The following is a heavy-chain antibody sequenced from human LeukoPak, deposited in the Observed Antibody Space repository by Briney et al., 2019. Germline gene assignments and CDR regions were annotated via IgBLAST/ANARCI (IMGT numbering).Heavy chain of an antibody. D-gene: IGHD6-13*01. CDR1: GFTFSSYA. Sequence: GGSLRLSCAASGFTFSSYAMSWVRQAPEKGLEWVSAISGSGGNTYYADSVKGRFTISGDNSKNTLYLQMNSLRVEDTAVYYCAKGSSNWRDYYYFDYWGQGTLVTVSS. V-gene: IGHV3-23*01. CDR2: ISGSGGNT. J-gene: IGHJ4*02. CDR3: AKGSSNWRDYYYFDY.